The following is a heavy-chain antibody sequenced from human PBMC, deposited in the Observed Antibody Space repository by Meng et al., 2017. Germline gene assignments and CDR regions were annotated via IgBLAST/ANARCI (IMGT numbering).Heavy chain of an antibody. CDR3: ARGSRDGYNYCFDY. D-gene: IGHD5-24*01. V-gene: IGHV3/OR16-13*01. J-gene: IGHJ4*02. CDR2: INSDGSST. Sequence: EVQLVEVGGGLVQPGGSLRLSFAASGFTFSSYWMHWVRQAPGKGLVWVSRINSDGSSTSYADSMKGQFTISRDNAKNTLYLQMNSLRAEDTAVYYCARGSRDGYNYCFDYWGQGTLVTVSS. CDR1: GFTFSSYW.